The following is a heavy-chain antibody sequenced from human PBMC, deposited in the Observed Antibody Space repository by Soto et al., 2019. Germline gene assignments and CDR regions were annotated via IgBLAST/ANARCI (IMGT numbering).Heavy chain of an antibody. CDR1: GFTFNRFT. Sequence: GGSLRLSCAASGFTFNRFTMNWVRQAPGKGLEWVSCISSSSSTIYYADSAKGRFTISRDNAKNSLYLQMNSLRDEDTAVYYCARDSGYGDYTYDAFDIWGQGTMVTVSS. J-gene: IGHJ3*02. D-gene: IGHD4-17*01. CDR3: ARDSGYGDYTYDAFDI. V-gene: IGHV3-48*02. CDR2: ISSSSSTI.